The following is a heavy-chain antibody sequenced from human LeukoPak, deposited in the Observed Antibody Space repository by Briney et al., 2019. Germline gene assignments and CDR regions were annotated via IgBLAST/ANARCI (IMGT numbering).Heavy chain of an antibody. J-gene: IGHJ4*02. Sequence: GGSLRLSCAASGFTFSDYYMSWIRQAPGKGVEGVSYISSSGSTIYYADSVKGGFTISRDNAKNSLYLQMNSLRAEDTAVYYCARPYYYDSSGYRPIGYWGQGTLVTVSS. CDR3: ARPYYYDSSGYRPIGY. CDR2: ISSSGSTI. CDR1: GFTFSDYY. V-gene: IGHV3-11*01. D-gene: IGHD3-22*01.